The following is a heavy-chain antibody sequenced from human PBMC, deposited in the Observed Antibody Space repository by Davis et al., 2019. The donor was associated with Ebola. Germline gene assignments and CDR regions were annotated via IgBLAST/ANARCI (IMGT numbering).Heavy chain of an antibody. J-gene: IGHJ4*02. CDR1: GGSFSGYY. V-gene: IGHV4-34*01. D-gene: IGHD1-26*01. Sequence: MPSETLSLTCAVYGGSFSGYYWSWIRQPPGKGLEWIGEINHSGSTNYNPSLKSRVTISVGTSKNQFSLKLSSVTAADTAVYYCARAVQWAFDYWGQGTLVTVSS. CDR3: ARAVQWAFDY. CDR2: INHSGST.